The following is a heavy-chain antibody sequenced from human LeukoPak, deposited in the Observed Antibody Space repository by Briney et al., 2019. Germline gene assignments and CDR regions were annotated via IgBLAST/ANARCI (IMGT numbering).Heavy chain of an antibody. CDR1: GYTFTSYA. CDR2: INAGNGNT. CDR3: ARDRYSYGPRWTPDAFDI. V-gene: IGHV1-3*01. J-gene: IGHJ3*02. D-gene: IGHD5-18*01. Sequence: RASVKVSCKASGYTFTSYAMHWVRQAPGQRLEWMGWINAGNGNTKYSQKFQGRVTITRDTSAGTAYMELSSLRSEDTAVYYCARDRYSYGPRWTPDAFDIWGQGTMVTVSS.